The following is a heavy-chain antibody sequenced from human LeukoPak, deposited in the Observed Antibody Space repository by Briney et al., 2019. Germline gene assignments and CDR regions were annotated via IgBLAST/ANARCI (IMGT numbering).Heavy chain of an antibody. V-gene: IGHV4-59*01. J-gene: IGHJ4*02. Sequence: PSETLSLTCIVSGGSINSYYWSWIRQPPGKGLEWIGYVHHRGSTSYNPSLKSRVTISEDTSKNQFSLNLKSVTAADTAVYYCARVGGDYGKFDYWGQGTLVIVSS. D-gene: IGHD4-17*01. CDR1: GGSINSYY. CDR3: ARVGGDYGKFDY. CDR2: VHHRGST.